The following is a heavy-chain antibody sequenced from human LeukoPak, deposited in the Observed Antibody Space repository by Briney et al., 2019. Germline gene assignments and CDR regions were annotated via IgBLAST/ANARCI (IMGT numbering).Heavy chain of an antibody. Sequence: GGSLRLSCAASGFTFSSHGMNWVRQAPGKGLEWVSGISPNGVITYYADSVKGRFTISRDNSKNTLYLQMNSLRAEDMAVYYCAKTLTPVVAAAYFDYWGQGTLVTVSS. V-gene: IGHV3-23*01. CDR2: ISPNGVIT. J-gene: IGHJ4*02. D-gene: IGHD2-15*01. CDR3: AKTLTPVVAAAYFDY. CDR1: GFTFSSHG.